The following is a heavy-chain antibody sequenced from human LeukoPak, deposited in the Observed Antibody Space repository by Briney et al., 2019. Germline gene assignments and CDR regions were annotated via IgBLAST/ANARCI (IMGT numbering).Heavy chain of an antibody. J-gene: IGHJ4*02. D-gene: IGHD3-10*01. Sequence: SETLSLTCAVYGGSCSGYYWSWIRQPPGKGLEWIGEINHSGSTNYNPSLKSRVTISVDTSKNQFSLRLKSVTTVDTAVYYCARGALLWFGAKMEYYFDSWGQGTPLTVSS. CDR1: GGSCSGYY. CDR2: INHSGST. V-gene: IGHV4-34*01. CDR3: ARGALLWFGAKMEYYFDS.